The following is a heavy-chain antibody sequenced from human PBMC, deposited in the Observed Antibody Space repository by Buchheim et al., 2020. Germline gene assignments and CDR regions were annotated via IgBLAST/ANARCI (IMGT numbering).Heavy chain of an antibody. CDR1: GFSLSNYGVG. D-gene: IGHD1-26*01. V-gene: IGHV2-5*02. Sequence: QITLKESGPTLVKPTQTLTLTCTFSGFSLSNYGVGVGWIRQSPGKALEWLAVIYWDDDKHYNPSLKSRITITSDTSKNEVGLTMTNMDPVDTATYFCARDSLVGARNFEYWGQGTL. J-gene: IGHJ4*02. CDR3: ARDSLVGARNFEY. CDR2: IYWDDDK.